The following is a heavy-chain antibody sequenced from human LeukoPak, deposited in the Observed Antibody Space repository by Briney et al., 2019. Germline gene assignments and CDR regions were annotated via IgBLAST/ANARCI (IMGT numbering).Heavy chain of an antibody. D-gene: IGHD5-12*01. J-gene: IGHJ5*02. CDR1: GGTFSSYT. Sequence: SVKVSCKASGGTFSSYTISWVRQAPGQGLEWMGRIIPILGIANYAQKFQGRVTITADKSTSTAYMEPSSLRSEDTAVYYCARLLYSGYDWGGNWFDPWGQGTLVTVSS. CDR2: IIPILGIA. V-gene: IGHV1-69*02. CDR3: ARLLYSGYDWGGNWFDP.